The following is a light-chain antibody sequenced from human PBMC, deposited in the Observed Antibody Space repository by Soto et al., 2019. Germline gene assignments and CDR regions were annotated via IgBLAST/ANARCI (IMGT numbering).Light chain of an antibody. V-gene: IGKV3-15*01. CDR3: QQYHDWPLT. CDR1: QSISTN. Sequence: EIVMMQSPATLSVSPGERATLSCGASQSISTNLAWYQQKPGQTPRLLIYGASTRATGIPARFSGSGSGTEFTLTISSLQSKDFAVYYCQQYHDWPLTFGGGTKVEVK. J-gene: IGKJ4*01. CDR2: GAS.